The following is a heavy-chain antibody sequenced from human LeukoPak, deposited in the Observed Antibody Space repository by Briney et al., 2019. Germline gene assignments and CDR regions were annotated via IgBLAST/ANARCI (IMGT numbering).Heavy chain of an antibody. Sequence: GGPLRLSCAASGFTFSNYAMYWVRQAPGKGLEWVAVISYDGSNKYYADSVKGRFTISRDNSKNTLYLQMNSLRAEDTAVYYCARSYCSGSTCYAPEYWGQGTLVTVSS. CDR1: GFTFSNYA. CDR2: ISYDGSNK. V-gene: IGHV3-30*04. CDR3: ARSYCSGSTCYAPEY. D-gene: IGHD2-2*01. J-gene: IGHJ4*02.